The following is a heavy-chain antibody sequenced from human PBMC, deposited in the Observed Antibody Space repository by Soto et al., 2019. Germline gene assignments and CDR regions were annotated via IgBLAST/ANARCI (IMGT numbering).Heavy chain of an antibody. CDR2: ISKSDYT. CDR3: AREDSLIIPAVTHF. D-gene: IGHD6-13*01. V-gene: IGHV3-21*01. J-gene: IGHJ4*02. Sequence: GGSLRLSCTVSGFAFNNYGINWVRQAPGKGLEWVSSISKSDYTYYSDSVKGRFAISRDNAKSSVSLQMNTLRVEDTAVYYCAREDSLIIPAVTHFRGQGTLLT. CDR1: GFAFNNYG.